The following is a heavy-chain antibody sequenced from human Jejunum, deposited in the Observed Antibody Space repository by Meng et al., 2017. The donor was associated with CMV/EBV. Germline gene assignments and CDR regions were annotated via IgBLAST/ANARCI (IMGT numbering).Heavy chain of an antibody. D-gene: IGHD3-10*01. V-gene: IGHV3-11*04. Sequence: AASGFTFSDYYMSGIRQAPGKGLEWVSYISNSGSKIYYADSVKGRFTISRDNAKDSLYLQMNSLRAEDTAVHYCARVPRGQTGAYDYWGQGTLVTVSS. CDR2: ISNSGSKI. CDR1: GFTFSDYY. J-gene: IGHJ4*02. CDR3: ARVPRGQTGAYDY.